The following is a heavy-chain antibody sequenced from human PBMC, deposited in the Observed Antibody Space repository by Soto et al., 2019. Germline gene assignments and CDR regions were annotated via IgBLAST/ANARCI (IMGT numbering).Heavy chain of an antibody. Sequence: EVQLVESGGGLVKPGGSLRLSCAASGFTFSSYSMNWVRQAPGKGLEWVSSISSSSSYIYYADSVKGRFTISRDNAKNSLYLQMNSLRAEDTAVYYCARDGRLEGRYYYYGMDVWGQGTTGTVSS. J-gene: IGHJ6*02. CDR3: ARDGRLEGRYYYYGMDV. CDR1: GFTFSSYS. D-gene: IGHD1-1*01. CDR2: ISSSSSYI. V-gene: IGHV3-21*01.